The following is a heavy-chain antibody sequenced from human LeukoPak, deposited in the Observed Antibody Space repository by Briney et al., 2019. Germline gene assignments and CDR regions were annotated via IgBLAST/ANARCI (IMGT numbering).Heavy chain of an antibody. CDR2: INPNSGGT. Sequence: ASVKVSCKASGYTFTSYGISWVRQAPGQGLEWMGRINPNSGGTNYAQKFQGGVTMTRDTSISTAYMELSRLRSDDTAVYYCARDGYYDSSGYYYANFWYYYYGMDVWGQGTTVTVSS. V-gene: IGHV1-2*06. J-gene: IGHJ6*02. D-gene: IGHD3-22*01. CDR3: ARDGYYDSSGYYYANFWYYYYGMDV. CDR1: GYTFTSYG.